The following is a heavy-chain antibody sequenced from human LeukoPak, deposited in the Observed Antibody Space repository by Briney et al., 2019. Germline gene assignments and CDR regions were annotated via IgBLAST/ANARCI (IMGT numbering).Heavy chain of an antibody. CDR2: INHSGST. D-gene: IGHD3-10*01. Sequence: KPSETLSLTCAVYGGSFSGYYWSWIRQPPEKGLEWIGEINHSGSTNYNPSLKSRVTLSVDTSKNQFSLKLSSVTAADTAVYYCARHRHYSRPIDYWGQGTLVTVP. J-gene: IGHJ4*02. CDR3: ARHRHYSRPIDY. CDR1: GGSFSGYY. V-gene: IGHV4-34*01.